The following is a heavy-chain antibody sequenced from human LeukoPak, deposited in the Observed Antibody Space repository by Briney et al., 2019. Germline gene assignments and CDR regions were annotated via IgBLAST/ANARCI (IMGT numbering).Heavy chain of an antibody. CDR1: GFTFDDYT. CDR2: ISWDGGST. CDR3: ASYGGKKSSDY. D-gene: IGHD4-23*01. J-gene: IGHJ4*02. V-gene: IGHV3-43*01. Sequence: GGSLRLSCAASGFTFDDYTMHWVRQAPGKDLEWVSLISWDGGSTYYADSVKGRFTISRDNSKNSLYLQMNSLRTEDTALYYCASYGGKKSSDYWGQGTLVTVSS.